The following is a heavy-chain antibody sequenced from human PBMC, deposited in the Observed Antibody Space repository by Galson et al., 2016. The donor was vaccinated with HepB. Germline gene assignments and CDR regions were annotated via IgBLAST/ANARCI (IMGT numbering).Heavy chain of an antibody. V-gene: IGHV3-30*19. J-gene: IGHJ4*02. CDR1: GFTFSRYG. Sequence: SLRLSCAASGFTFSRYGMHWVRQAPGKGLEWVAVITYDGSDKNYADSVKGRFTVSRDNSKNTLFLQMNSLRVEDTAVYYCAKLDCGRDCWRDDWGQGTLVTVS. CDR2: ITYDGSDK. D-gene: IGHD2-21*02. CDR3: AKLDCGRDCWRDD.